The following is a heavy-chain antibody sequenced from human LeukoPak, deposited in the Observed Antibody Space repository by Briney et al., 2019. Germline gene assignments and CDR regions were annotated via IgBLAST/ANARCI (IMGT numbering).Heavy chain of an antibody. J-gene: IGHJ1*01. CDR2: IYYSGST. D-gene: IGHD3-22*01. Sequence: SQTLSLTCTVSGGPITSGGSYWSWIRQHPGEGLEWIGYIYYSGSTYYNPSLKSRVTISVDMSKKQFSLKLNSVTAADTAVYFCASQANYYDSSGYFIHWGQGILVTVSS. CDR1: GGPITSGGSY. V-gene: IGHV4-31*03. CDR3: ASQANYYDSSGYFIH.